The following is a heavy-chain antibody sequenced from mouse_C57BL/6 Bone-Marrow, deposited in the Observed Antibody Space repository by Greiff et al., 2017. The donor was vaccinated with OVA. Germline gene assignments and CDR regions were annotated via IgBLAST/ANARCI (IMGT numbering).Heavy chain of an antibody. CDR2: IWGGGST. D-gene: IGHD1-1*01. Sequence: VQLVESGPGLVAPSQCLSISCTVSGFSLTSYGVDWVRQPPGKGLEWLGVIWGGGSTNYNSALMSRLSISKDNSKSQVILKMNSLQTDDTAMYYCAKLTTVVATSDYYAMDYWGQGTSVTVSS. V-gene: IGHV2-9*01. CDR1: GFSLTSYG. J-gene: IGHJ4*01. CDR3: AKLTTVVATSDYYAMDY.